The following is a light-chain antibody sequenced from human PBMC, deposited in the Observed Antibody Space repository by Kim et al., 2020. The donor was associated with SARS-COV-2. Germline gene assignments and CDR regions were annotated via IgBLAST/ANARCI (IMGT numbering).Light chain of an antibody. Sequence: EIVLTQSPATLSLSPGERATLSCRASQSVSSYLAWYQQKLGQAPRLLIYDASNRATGIPARFSGSGSGTDFTLTISSLEPEDFAVYYCQQRINWPLTFGGGTKLEI. CDR3: QQRINWPLT. CDR1: QSVSSY. CDR2: DAS. J-gene: IGKJ4*01. V-gene: IGKV3-11*01.